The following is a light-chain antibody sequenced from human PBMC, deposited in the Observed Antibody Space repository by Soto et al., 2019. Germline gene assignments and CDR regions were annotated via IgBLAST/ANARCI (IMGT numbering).Light chain of an antibody. J-gene: IGKJ4*01. V-gene: IGKV3D-15*01. CDR1: QSISVTY. CDR2: TTS. Sequence: EIVLTQSPGTLSLSPGERATLSCRASQSISVTYLAWYQQKPGQAPRLLIYTTSIRATGIPDRFSGSGSGTEFTLTISSLQSEDFAVYYCQQYNNWPPRLTFGGGTKADIK. CDR3: QQYNNWPPRLT.